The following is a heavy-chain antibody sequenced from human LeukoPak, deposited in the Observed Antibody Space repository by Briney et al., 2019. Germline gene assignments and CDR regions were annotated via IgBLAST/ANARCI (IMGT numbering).Heavy chain of an antibody. CDR3: TKGLSIMVFGAAPFGQ. CDR1: GFTFSSYG. Sequence: GGSLRLSCAASGFTFSSYGMHWVRQAPGKGLEWVAFTRNDESDKYYADSVKGRFTISRDNSKNTLYLQMNNLRVEDTAVYYCTKGLSIMVFGAAPFGQWGQGTRITVSS. D-gene: IGHD3/OR15-3a*01. J-gene: IGHJ4*02. CDR2: TRNDESDK. V-gene: IGHV3-30*02.